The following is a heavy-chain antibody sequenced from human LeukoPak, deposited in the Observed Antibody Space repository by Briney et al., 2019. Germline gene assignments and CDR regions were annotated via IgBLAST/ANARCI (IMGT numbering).Heavy chain of an antibody. CDR2: IYSGERI. CDR3: TRDLTGTTWTENDY. D-gene: IGHD1-1*01. J-gene: IGHJ4*02. CDR1: GLSVRGSY. V-gene: IGHV3-53*01. Sequence: GGSLRLSCVASGLSVRGSYMSWVRQAPGKGLEWVSVIYSGERIYYADSVKGRFTISRDTSKNTLYLQMNNLRADDTAMYYCTRDLTGTTWTENDYWGQGTLVTVS.